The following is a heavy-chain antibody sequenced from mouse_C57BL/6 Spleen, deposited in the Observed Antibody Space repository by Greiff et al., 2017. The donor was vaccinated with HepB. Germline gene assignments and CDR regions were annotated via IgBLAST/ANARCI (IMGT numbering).Heavy chain of an antibody. CDR1: GYTFTSYW. CDR3: ARAPFAY. V-gene: IGHV1-55*01. J-gene: IGHJ3*01. Sequence: VQLQQPGAELVKPGASVKMSCKASGYTFTSYWITWVKQRPGQGLEWIGDIYPGSGSTNYNEKFKSKATLPVDTSSITAYMQLSSLTSEDSAVYYCARAPFAYWGQGTLVTVSA. CDR2: IYPGSGST.